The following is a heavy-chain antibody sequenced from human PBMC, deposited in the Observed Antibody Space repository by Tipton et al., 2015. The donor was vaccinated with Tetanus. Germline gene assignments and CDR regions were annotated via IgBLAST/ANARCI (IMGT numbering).Heavy chain of an antibody. Sequence: TLSLTCTVSGASISTYSWTWIRQSPGKGLEWIAYLYFSGNTNYNPSLKTRVTMSPDTSKNQVSLRLNSVTAADTAVYYCARAGEGGYDVTMGFYYYYMDVWGKGTTVTVSS. CDR1: GASISTYS. D-gene: IGHD5-12*01. CDR2: LYFSGNT. CDR3: ARAGEGGYDVTMGFYYYYMDV. V-gene: IGHV4-59*01. J-gene: IGHJ6*03.